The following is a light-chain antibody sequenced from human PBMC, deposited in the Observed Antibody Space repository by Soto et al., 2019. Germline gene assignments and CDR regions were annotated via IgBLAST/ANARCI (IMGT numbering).Light chain of an antibody. CDR3: LQENVYPLS. CDR1: QNINRW. V-gene: IGKV1-5*03. J-gene: IGKJ4*01. CDR2: KAS. Sequence: DIQMTQSPSTLSASVGDRVTITCRARQNINRWLAWYQQRPGKAPNLVIHKASTFEVGVPSRFSGSASGTEFTLTISSLQPDDVAVYFCLQENVYPLSFGGGTKVEIK.